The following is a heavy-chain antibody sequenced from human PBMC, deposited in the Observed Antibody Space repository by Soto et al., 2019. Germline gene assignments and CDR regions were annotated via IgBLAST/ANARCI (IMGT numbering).Heavy chain of an antibody. D-gene: IGHD3-16*02. Sequence: SVKVSCKASGGTFSSYTISWVRQAPGQGLEWMGRIIPILGIANYAQKFQGRVTITADKSTSTAYMELSSLRSEDTAVYYCERGHADDYIWGSYRPFDYWGQGTLVTVSS. J-gene: IGHJ4*02. CDR2: IIPILGIA. CDR1: GGTFSSYT. CDR3: ERGHADDYIWGSYRPFDY. V-gene: IGHV1-69*02.